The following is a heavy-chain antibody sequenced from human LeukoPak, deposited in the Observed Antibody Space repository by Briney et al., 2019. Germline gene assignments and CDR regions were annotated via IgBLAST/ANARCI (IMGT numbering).Heavy chain of an antibody. V-gene: IGHV3-23*01. CDR3: AERANRGVLGEFDY. CDR1: GFTFSNYA. Sequence: GGSLRLSCAASGFTFSNYAMSWVRQAPGKGLEWVSAISGSGISTYYADSVKGRFTISRDNSNNTLYLQMSSLRAGDTAVYYCAERANRGVLGEFDYWGQGTLVTVSS. D-gene: IGHD3-10*01. J-gene: IGHJ4*02. CDR2: ISGSGIST.